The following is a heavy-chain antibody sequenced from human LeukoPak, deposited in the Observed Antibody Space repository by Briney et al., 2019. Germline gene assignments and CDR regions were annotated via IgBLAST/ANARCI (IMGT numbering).Heavy chain of an antibody. CDR2: IYHSGST. J-gene: IGHJ4*02. CDR1: GYSISSGYY. V-gene: IGHV4-38-2*02. CDR3: ARVRKAVAGGFDY. D-gene: IGHD6-19*01. Sequence: SETPSLTCTVSGYSISSGYYWGWIRQPPGKGLEWIGSIYHSGSTYYNPSLKSRVTISVDTSKNQFSLKLSSVTAADTAVYYCARVRKAVAGGFDYWGQGTLVTVSS.